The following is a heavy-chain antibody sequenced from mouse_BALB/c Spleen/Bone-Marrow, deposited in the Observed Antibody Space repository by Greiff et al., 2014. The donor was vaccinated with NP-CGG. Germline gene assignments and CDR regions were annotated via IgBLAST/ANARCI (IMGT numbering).Heavy chain of an antibody. J-gene: IGHJ2*01. CDR2: MDPNTGRT. CDR3: ARINGYDY. D-gene: IGHD2-2*01. CDR1: GYTFTSYW. Sequence: ESGAELVKPGASVKLSCKASGYTFTSYWMHWVKQRPGQGLEWIGEMDPNTGRTDYNKKFKSQGSLTVDKSSSTAYMHLSSMTSEDSAVYYCARINGYDYWGQGTTLTVSS. V-gene: IGHV1S81*02.